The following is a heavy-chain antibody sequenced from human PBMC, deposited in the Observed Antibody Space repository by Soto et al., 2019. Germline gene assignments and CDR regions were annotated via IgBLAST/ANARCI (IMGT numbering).Heavy chain of an antibody. D-gene: IGHD6-13*01. CDR3: ARIAAAGNRDY. CDR2: IYYSGST. CDR1: GGSISSSSYY. V-gene: IGHV4-39*01. J-gene: IGHJ4*02. Sequence: SETLSLTCTVSGGSISSSSYYWGWIRQPPGKGLEWIGSIYYSGSTYYNPSLKSRVTISVDTSKNQFSLKLSSVTAADTAVYYCARIAAAGNRDYWGQGTLVTVSS.